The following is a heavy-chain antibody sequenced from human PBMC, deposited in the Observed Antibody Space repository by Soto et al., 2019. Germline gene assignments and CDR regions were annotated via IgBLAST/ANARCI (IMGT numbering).Heavy chain of an antibody. CDR2: ISGSGGST. J-gene: IGHJ3*02. V-gene: IGHV3-23*01. D-gene: IGHD3-10*01. CDR1: GFTFSSYA. CDR3: AKEVDISVWFGELSPDAFDI. Sequence: PGGSLRLSCAASGFTFSSYAMSWVRQAPGKGLEWVSAISGSGGSTYYADSVKGRFTISRDNSKNTLYLQMNSLRAEDTAVYYCAKEVDISVWFGELSPDAFDIWGQGTMVTVSS.